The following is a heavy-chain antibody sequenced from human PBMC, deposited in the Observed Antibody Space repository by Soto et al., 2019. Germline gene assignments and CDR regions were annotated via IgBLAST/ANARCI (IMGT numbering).Heavy chain of an antibody. CDR1: GYTFTGYH. D-gene: IGHD2-2*01. CDR3: ATSGSCSSTSCYAFDI. CDR2: INPNSGDT. Sequence: QVQLVQSGAEVKKPGASVKVSCKASGYTFTGYHMHWVRQAPGQGLEWMGWINPNSGDTNYAQNFQGWVNMTRDTSISTAYMELSRLRSDDTAVYYCATSGSCSSTSCYAFDIWGQGTMVTVSS. V-gene: IGHV1-2*04. J-gene: IGHJ3*02.